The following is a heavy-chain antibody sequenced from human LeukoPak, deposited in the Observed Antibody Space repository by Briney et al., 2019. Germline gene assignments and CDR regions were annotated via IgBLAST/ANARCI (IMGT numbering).Heavy chain of an antibody. Sequence: SVKVSCKASGGTFSSYAISWVRQAPGQGLEWMGGIIPIFGTANYAQKFQGRVTITTDTSTSTAYMELRSLRSDDTAVYYCARDSEYCSSTSCYYGVFDYWGQGTLVTVSS. CDR1: GGTFSSYA. CDR3: ARDSEYCSSTSCYYGVFDY. CDR2: IIPIFGTA. D-gene: IGHD2-2*01. V-gene: IGHV1-69*05. J-gene: IGHJ4*02.